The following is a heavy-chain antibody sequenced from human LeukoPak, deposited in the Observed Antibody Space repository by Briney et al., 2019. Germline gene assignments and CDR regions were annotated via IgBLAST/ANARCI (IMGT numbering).Heavy chain of an antibody. Sequence: GGSLRLSCAASGFSFSKYWMHWVRQTPGEGLVWVARIKEDGTYTSYADSVKGRFTISRDNSKNTLYLQMNSLRAEDTAVYYCAKPTRPGWGPPFDYWGRGTLVTVPS. CDR1: GFSFSKYW. CDR2: IKEDGTYT. V-gene: IGHV3-74*01. J-gene: IGHJ4*02. CDR3: AKPTRPGWGPPFDY. D-gene: IGHD1-26*01.